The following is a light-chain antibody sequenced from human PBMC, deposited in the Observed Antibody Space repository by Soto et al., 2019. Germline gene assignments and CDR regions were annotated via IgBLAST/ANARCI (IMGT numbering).Light chain of an antibody. CDR3: AVWDDSLNEVV. CDR2: SQS. V-gene: IGLV1-44*01. Sequence: QSALTQPPSASGTPGQRVTISCSGSRSNIGSNSVNWYQQHPGTAPKLLIYSQSQRPSGVPDRISGAKSGTSVTLAISGLQAEDEATYSCAVWDDSLNEVVFGGGTKLTVL. CDR1: RSNIGSNS. J-gene: IGLJ3*02.